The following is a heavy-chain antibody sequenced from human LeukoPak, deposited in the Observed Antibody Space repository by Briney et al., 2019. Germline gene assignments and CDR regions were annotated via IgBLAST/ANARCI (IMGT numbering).Heavy chain of an antibody. D-gene: IGHD1-14*01. CDR3: TRYNNDHFDY. V-gene: IGHV3-33*01. CDR2: IAYDGSRA. J-gene: IGHJ4*02. Sequence: PGGSLRLSCAGSGFTFGGYGMHWFRQTPGKGLEWVAVIAYDGSRAFYADSVKGRFTISRDNPKNTMSVQMDDLRAEDTAVYYCTRYNNDHFDYWGQGTLVTVSS. CDR1: GFTFGGYG.